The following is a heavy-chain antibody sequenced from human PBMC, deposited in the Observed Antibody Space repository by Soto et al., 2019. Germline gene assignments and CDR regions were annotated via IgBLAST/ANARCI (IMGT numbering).Heavy chain of an antibody. V-gene: IGHV3-23*01. CDR1: GFPFSSYA. D-gene: IGHD6-6*01. CDR3: AKASRIAARRPQRCYYYMDV. J-gene: IGHJ6*03. Sequence: PGGSLRLSCAASGFPFSSYAMSWVRQAPGKGLEWVSAISGSGGSTYYADSVKGRFTISRDNSKNTLYLQMNSLRAEDTAVYYCAKASRIAARRPQRCYYYMDVWGKGTTVTVSS. CDR2: ISGSGGST.